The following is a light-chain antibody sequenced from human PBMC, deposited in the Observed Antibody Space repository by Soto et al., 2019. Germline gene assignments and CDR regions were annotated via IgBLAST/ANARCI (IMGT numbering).Light chain of an antibody. V-gene: IGKV1-5*01. J-gene: IGKJ5*01. CDR1: QRISSW. Sequence: DIQMTQSPSTLSASVGDRVTITCRASQRISSWLAWYQQKPGKAPKLLIYDASSLESGVPSRFSGSGSGTEFTLTISSLQPDDFTTYYCQQYDSSPTFGQGTRLEI. CDR2: DAS. CDR3: QQYDSSPT.